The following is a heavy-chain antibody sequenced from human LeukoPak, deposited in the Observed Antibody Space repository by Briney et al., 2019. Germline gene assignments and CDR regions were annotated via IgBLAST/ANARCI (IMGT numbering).Heavy chain of an antibody. CDR2: IYYNGNT. Sequence: SETLSLTCTVSGGSISSYYWSLIRQPPGKGLEWIAYIYYNGNTKYNPSLKSRVTISADTSKNQFSLKVNSVTAADTAVYYCARLAAGPKTRYFDLWGRGTRVTVSS. CDR3: ARLAAGPKTRYFDL. CDR1: GGSISSYY. D-gene: IGHD6-6*01. V-gene: IGHV4-59*01. J-gene: IGHJ2*01.